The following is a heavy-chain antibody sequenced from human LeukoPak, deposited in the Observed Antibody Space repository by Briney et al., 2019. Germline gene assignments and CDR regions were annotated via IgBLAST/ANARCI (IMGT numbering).Heavy chain of an antibody. CDR2: ISGSGGST. CDR1: GFTFSSYA. J-gene: IGHJ4*02. CDR3: AKDGELYYYGSGSYYDY. D-gene: IGHD3-10*01. V-gene: IGHV3-23*01. Sequence: PGGSLRLSCAASGFTFSSYAMSWVRQAPGKGLEWVSAISGSGGSTYYADSEKGRFTISRDNSKNTLYLQMNSLRAEDTAVYYCAKDGELYYYGSGSYYDYWGQGTLVTVSS.